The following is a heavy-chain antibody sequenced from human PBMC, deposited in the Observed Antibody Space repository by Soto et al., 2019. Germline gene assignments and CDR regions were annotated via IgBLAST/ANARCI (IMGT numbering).Heavy chain of an antibody. J-gene: IGHJ3*02. CDR3: ARELWGYGDYGRENQWGAFDI. CDR1: GFTFSSYG. Sequence: GGSLRLSCAASGFTFSSYGMHWVRQAPGKGLEWVAVIWYDGSNKYYADSVKGRFTISRDNSKNTLYLQMNSLRAEDTAVYYCARELWGYGDYGRENQWGAFDIWGQGTMVTVSS. D-gene: IGHD4-17*01. V-gene: IGHV3-33*01. CDR2: IWYDGSNK.